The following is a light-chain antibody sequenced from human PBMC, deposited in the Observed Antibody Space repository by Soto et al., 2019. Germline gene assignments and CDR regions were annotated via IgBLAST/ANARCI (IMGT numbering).Light chain of an antibody. Sequence: QSVLTQPPSVSAAPGQKVTISCSGSSSNIGNNYVSWYQHHPGKAPKLLIYEATKRPPGVSDRFSGSKSGNTASLTISGLQAEDGADYYCCSYAGSSTFVFETGTKVTVL. V-gene: IGLV2-23*01. CDR3: CSYAGSSTFV. J-gene: IGLJ1*01. CDR2: EAT. CDR1: SSNIGNNY.